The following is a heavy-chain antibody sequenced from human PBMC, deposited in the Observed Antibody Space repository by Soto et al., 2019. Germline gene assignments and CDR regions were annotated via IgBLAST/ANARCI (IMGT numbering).Heavy chain of an antibody. CDR2: IYWEDDK. Sequence: QITLKESGPALVKPTQTLTLTCTFSGFSLSTSGVGVGWIRQPPGKALEWLALIYWEDDKRFSPSLKSRLPTTKHTSKNRVVLTMTNMDPVDTATYYCAHRPRTVLGCSGDAAYDYLGQGTQVTVSS. CDR3: AHRPRTVLGCSGDAAYDY. D-gene: IGHD5-12*01. CDR1: GFSLSTSGVG. V-gene: IGHV2-5*02. J-gene: IGHJ4*02.